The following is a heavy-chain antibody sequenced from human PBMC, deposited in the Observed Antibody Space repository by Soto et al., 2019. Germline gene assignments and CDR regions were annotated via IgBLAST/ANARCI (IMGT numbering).Heavy chain of an antibody. Sequence: LVTLSLTSSVAGGSISGIGYHCVCILQPPGKGLEWIGSIHYTGKDYYNPSLRSRVTIYVDTSKNEFSLNLNSVTAADTAVYYCAITPGIEVAGPDYWGQGNLVTRSS. V-gene: IGHV4-39*01. D-gene: IGHD6-19*01. CDR2: IHYTGKD. CDR1: GGSISGIGYH. J-gene: IGHJ4*02. CDR3: AITPGIEVAGPDY.